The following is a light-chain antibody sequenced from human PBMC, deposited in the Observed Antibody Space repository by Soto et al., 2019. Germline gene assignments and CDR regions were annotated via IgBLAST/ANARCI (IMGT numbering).Light chain of an antibody. J-gene: IGLJ1*01. V-gene: IGLV2-8*01. CDR3: SSYAGSNNYV. CDR1: SSDVGGYNY. Sequence: QSVLTQPPSASGSPGQSVTISCTGTSSDVGGYNYVSWYQRHPGKAPKLMIFEVTKRPSGVPDRFSGSKSGNTASLTVSGLQAADESDYYCSSYAGSNNYVFGAGTKLTVL. CDR2: EVT.